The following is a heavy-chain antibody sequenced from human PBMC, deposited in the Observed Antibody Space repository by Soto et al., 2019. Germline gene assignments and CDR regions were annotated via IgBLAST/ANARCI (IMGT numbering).Heavy chain of an antibody. CDR3: ARRWGIVWSGYYNGPFDR. CDR1: GGTFSSYA. Sequence: QVQLVQSGAEVKKPGSSVKVSCNASGGTFSSYAISWVRQAPGQGLEWMGGIIPIFGTANYAQKFQGRVTITADESTSTAYMELSSRRSEDTAVYYCARRWGIVWSGYYNGPFDRWGQGALVTVSS. D-gene: IGHD3-3*01. CDR2: IIPIFGTA. J-gene: IGHJ5*02. V-gene: IGHV1-69*01.